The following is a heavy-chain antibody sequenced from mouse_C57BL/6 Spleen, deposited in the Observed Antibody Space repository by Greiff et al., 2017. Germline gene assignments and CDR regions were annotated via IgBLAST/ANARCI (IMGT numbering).Heavy chain of an antibody. CDR3: ARGGLGLAWFAY. CDR1: GYTFTSYW. V-gene: IGHV1-50*01. J-gene: IGHJ3*01. Sequence: QVQLQQPGAELVKPGASVKLSCKASGYTFTSYWMQWVKQRPGQGLEWIGEIDPSDSCTNYNQKFKGKATLTVDTSSSTAYMQLSSLTSEDSAVYYCARGGLGLAWFAYWGQGTLVTVSA. CDR2: IDPSDSCT. D-gene: IGHD4-1*01.